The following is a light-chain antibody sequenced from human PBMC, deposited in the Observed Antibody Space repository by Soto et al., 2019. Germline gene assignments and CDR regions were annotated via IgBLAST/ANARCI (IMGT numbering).Light chain of an antibody. CDR3: QQYEAVVT. CDR2: GAS. J-gene: IGKJ1*01. Sequence: EIVLTQSPATMSLPPGERAALSCRASQNVGGYLAWYQQKPGRALRLLIDGASTRATGIPDRFSGSGSGTDFTLTISRLEPDDVAVYYCQQYEAVVTFGQGTKLDIK. V-gene: IGKV3-20*01. CDR1: QNVGGY.